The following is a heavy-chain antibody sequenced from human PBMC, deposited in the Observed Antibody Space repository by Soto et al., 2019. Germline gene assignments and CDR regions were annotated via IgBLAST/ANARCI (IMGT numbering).Heavy chain of an antibody. J-gene: IGHJ4*02. CDR2: IKSGRDGGTA. CDR3: ATHSYYAYAY. Sequence: PGGSLRLSCVASGFTFSNTWMNWVRQAPGKGLEWVATIKSGRDGGTADYAASVKDRFLISRDDSENTVSLQVNSLRIEDTAVYYCATHSYYAYAYWGQGALVTVSS. V-gene: IGHV3-15*07. CDR1: GFTFSNTW. D-gene: IGHD4-4*01.